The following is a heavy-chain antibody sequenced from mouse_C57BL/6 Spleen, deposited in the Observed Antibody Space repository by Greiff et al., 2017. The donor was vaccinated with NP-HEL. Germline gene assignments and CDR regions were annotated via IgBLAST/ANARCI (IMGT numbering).Heavy chain of an antibody. CDR2: INPSTGGI. D-gene: IGHD1-1*01. Sequence: VQLQQSGPELVKPGASVKISCKASGYTFTGYYMNWVKQSPEKSLEWIGYINPSTGGINYTHKVKGKATLTVDKASSTLYMQLKSLTSEDSAVYYCASRNGRSYFDYWGQGTTLTVSS. CDR1: GYTFTGYY. J-gene: IGHJ2*01. V-gene: IGHV1-42*01. CDR3: ASRNGRSYFDY.